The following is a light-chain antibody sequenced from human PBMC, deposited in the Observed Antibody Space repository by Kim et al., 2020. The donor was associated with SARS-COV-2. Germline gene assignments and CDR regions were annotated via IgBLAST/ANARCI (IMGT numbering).Light chain of an antibody. CDR2: YDS. CDR3: QVWDTSSDHSV. Sequence: SYELTQPPSVSVAPGQTARITCGGDNIGGKSVHWYQQRPGQAPVVVMYYDSDRPSGIPERLSGSNSGNTATLTISRVEAGDEADYYCQVWDTSSDHSVFG. CDR1: NIGGKS. V-gene: IGLV3-21*04. J-gene: IGLJ3*02.